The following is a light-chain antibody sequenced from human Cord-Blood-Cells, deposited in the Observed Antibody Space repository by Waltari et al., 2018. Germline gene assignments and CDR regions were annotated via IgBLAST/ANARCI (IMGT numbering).Light chain of an antibody. CDR2: AAS. V-gene: IGKV1-39*01. CDR3: QQSYSTPWK. CDR1: QSISSY. J-gene: IGKJ1*01. Sequence: DFQMTQSPSSLSASVGDRVTITCRASQSISSYLNWYQQKPGKAPKLLIYAASSVQSGVPSRFSGSGSVTDFTLTISSLPPEDFATYYCQQSYSTPWKFGQGTKVEIK.